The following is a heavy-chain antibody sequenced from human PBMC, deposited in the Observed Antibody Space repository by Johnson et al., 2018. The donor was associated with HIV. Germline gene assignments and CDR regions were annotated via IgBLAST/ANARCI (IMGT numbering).Heavy chain of an antibody. D-gene: IGHD1-26*01. CDR1: GFTFSDYY. V-gene: IGHV3-11*01. CDR3: AKDMKVGATAGGSFDI. J-gene: IGHJ3*02. CDR2: ISSSGSTI. Sequence: QVQLVESGGGLVKPGGSLRLSCVASGFTFSDYYMSWIRQAPGKGLEWVSYISSSGSTIYYADSVNGRFTISRDNSKNTLYLQMNSLRAEDTAVYYCAKDMKVGATAGGSFDIWGQGTMVTVSS.